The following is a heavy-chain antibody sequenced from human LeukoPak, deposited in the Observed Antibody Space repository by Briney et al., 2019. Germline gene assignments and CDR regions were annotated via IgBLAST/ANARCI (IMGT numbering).Heavy chain of an antibody. CDR2: INHSGST. CDR3: ARAPPHYYDSSGPVRYFQH. CDR1: GGSFSGYY. D-gene: IGHD3-22*01. Sequence: NPSETLSLTCAVYGGSFSGYYWSWICQPPGKGLEWIGEINHSGSTNYNPSLKSRVTISVDTSKNQFSLKLSSVTAADTAVYYCARAPPHYYDSSGPVRYFQHWGQGTLVTVSS. J-gene: IGHJ1*01. V-gene: IGHV4-34*01.